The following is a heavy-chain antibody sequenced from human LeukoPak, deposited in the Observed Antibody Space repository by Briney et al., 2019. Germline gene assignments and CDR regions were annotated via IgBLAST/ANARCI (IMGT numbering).Heavy chain of an antibody. CDR2: IIPIFGTA. CDR1: GGTFSSYA. D-gene: IGHD3-22*01. Sequence: ASVTVSCKASGGTFSSYAISWVRQAPGQGLEWMGGIIPIFGTANYAQKFQGRVTITTDESTSTACMELSSLRSEDTAVYYCARLHSSDYYYYMDVWGKGTTVTVSS. J-gene: IGHJ6*03. CDR3: ARLHSSDYYYYMDV. V-gene: IGHV1-69*05.